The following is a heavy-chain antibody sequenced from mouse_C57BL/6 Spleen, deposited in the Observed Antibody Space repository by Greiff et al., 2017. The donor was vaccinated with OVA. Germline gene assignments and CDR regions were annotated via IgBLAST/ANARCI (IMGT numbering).Heavy chain of an antibody. V-gene: IGHV3-6*01. CDR3: ARDGGYDGDWYFDV. Sequence: DVQLQESGPGLVKPSQSLSLTCSVTGYSITNGYYWNWIRQFPGNKLEWMGYISYDGSNNYNPSLQNRISITRDTSKNQFFLTLNSVTTEDTATYYGARDGGYDGDWYFDVWGTGTTVTVAS. D-gene: IGHD2-2*01. CDR1: GYSITNGYY. CDR2: ISYDGSN. J-gene: IGHJ1*03.